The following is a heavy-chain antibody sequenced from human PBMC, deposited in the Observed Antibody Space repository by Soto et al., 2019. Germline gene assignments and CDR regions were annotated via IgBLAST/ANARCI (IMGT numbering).Heavy chain of an antibody. V-gene: IGHV3-33*01. D-gene: IGHD3-3*01. J-gene: IGHJ4*02. Sequence: GGSLRLSCTASGFTFNSYGMHWVRQAPGKGLEWVAVIWYDGSSKYYTDSVKGRFTISRDNSKNMLYLQMNSLRAEDTAVYYCARPSYDFWSSYYHPFASWSQGTLVTVSS. CDR3: ARPSYDFWSSYYHPFAS. CDR1: GFTFNSYG. CDR2: IWYDGSSK.